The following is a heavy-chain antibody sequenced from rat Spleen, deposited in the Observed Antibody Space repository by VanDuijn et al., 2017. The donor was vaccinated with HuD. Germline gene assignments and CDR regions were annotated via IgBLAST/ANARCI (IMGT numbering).Heavy chain of an antibody. J-gene: IGHJ3*01. V-gene: IGHV3-4*01. D-gene: IGHD1-5*01. CDR3: ARRKYNMDFDY. CDR2: INFSGDT. CDR1: GYTITSGY. Sequence: EIQLQESGPGLVKPSQSLSLTCSVTGYTITSGYDWSWIRKFPGSKMEWMGYINFSGDTNYNPSLKSRISVSRDTSKNQFFLQLSSVTTEDTATYYCARRKYNMDFDYWGQGTLVTVSS.